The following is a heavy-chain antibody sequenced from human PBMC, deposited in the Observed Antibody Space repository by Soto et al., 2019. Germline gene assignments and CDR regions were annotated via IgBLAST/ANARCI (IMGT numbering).Heavy chain of an antibody. V-gene: IGHV5-51*01. CDR1: GYTFTSHW. J-gene: IGHJ3*02. D-gene: IGHD3-10*01. CDR3: ARPSGLGEAFDI. Sequence: EVQLVQSGAEVKKPGESLKISCKGSGYTFTSHWNGWVRQMPGKGLEWMGIIYPGDSDTSYSPSFQGQGTISADKSSGTAYLQWSSLQASDTAMYYCARPSGLGEAFDIWGRGNMVIVSS. CDR2: IYPGDSDT.